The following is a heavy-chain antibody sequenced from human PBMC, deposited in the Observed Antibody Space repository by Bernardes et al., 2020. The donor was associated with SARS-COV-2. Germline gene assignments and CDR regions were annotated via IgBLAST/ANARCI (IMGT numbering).Heavy chain of an antibody. CDR3: ARLVDKGQRTASFDF. J-gene: IGHJ4*02. CDR2: IYYIGTT. Sequence: SESLSLTCTVSGDSIRSYYWSWVRQAPGKGLEFIGYIYYIGTTHYNPSLKGRVTISVDTSQNLFSLNLGSVTAADTAVYFCARLVDKGQRTASFDFWGQGALVTVSS. CDR1: GDSIRSYY. D-gene: IGHD6-25*01. V-gene: IGHV4-59*08.